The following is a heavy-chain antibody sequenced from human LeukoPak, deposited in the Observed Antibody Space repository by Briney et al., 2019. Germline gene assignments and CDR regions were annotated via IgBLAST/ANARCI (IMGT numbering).Heavy chain of an antibody. CDR3: ARGLEDGSYYYYYYMDV. CDR2: FDPEDGET. Sequence: ASVKVSCKVSGYTLTELSMHWVRQAPGKGLEWMGGFDPEDGETIYAQKFQGRVTMTEDTSTDTAYMELSSLRSEDTAVYYCARGLEDGSYYYYYYMDVWGKGTTVTVSS. V-gene: IGHV1-24*01. J-gene: IGHJ6*03. CDR1: GYTLTELS. D-gene: IGHD1-26*01.